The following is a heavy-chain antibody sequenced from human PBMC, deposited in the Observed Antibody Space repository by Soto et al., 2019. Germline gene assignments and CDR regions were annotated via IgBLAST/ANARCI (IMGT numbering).Heavy chain of an antibody. V-gene: IGHV1-46*01. D-gene: IGHD3-3*01. CDR2: INPSGGST. J-gene: IGHJ6*02. Sequence: ATVKGSCTASGYTFTSYYMHWVRQAPGQGLEWMGIINPSGGSTSYAQKFQGRVTMTRDTSTSTVYMELSSLRSEDTAVYYCARPRGYYRGPDWYYGMDVWGQGTSVTVSS. CDR3: ARPRGYYRGPDWYYGMDV. CDR1: GYTFTSYY.